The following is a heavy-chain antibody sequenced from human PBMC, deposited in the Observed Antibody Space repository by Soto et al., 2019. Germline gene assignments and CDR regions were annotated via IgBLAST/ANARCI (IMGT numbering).Heavy chain of an antibody. D-gene: IGHD6-13*01. Sequence: VGSLRLSCAASGFTFSSYAMSWVRQAPGKGLEWVSAISGSGGSTYYADSVKGRFTISRDNSKNTLYLQMNSLRAEDTAVYYYAKGIAAAGPRGMDVWGQGTTVTVSS. V-gene: IGHV3-23*01. CDR3: AKGIAAAGPRGMDV. CDR2: ISGSGGST. CDR1: GFTFSSYA. J-gene: IGHJ6*02.